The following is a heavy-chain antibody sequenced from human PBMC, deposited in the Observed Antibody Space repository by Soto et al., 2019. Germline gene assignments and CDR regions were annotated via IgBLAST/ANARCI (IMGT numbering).Heavy chain of an antibody. J-gene: IGHJ3*02. Sequence: QVQLVQSGAEVKKPGSSVKVSCKASGGTFSTYTIIWVRQAPGQGLEWMGRLIPMLDITNNAQRFQGRVTITADTSTSTAYLKLSSLRSEDTAVYYCTLGSWSAETFDIWGRGTMVTVSS. D-gene: IGHD6-13*01. CDR1: GGTFSTYT. CDR3: TLGSWSAETFDI. CDR2: LIPMLDIT. V-gene: IGHV1-69*02.